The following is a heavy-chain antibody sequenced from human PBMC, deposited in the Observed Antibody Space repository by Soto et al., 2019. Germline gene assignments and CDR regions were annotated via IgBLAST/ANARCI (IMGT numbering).Heavy chain of an antibody. V-gene: IGHV3-33*01. CDR3: AREGHGGDSTFFDY. Sequence: QVQLVESGGGVVKPGRSLRLSCAASGFTFSSYGMHWVRQAPGKGLEWVAVIWYDGSNKYYADSVKGRFTISRDNSKTTLYLQMNRLRAEDTAVYYCAREGHGGDSTFFDYWGQVTLVTVSS. CDR2: IWYDGSNK. D-gene: IGHD2-21*02. CDR1: GFTFSSYG. J-gene: IGHJ4*02.